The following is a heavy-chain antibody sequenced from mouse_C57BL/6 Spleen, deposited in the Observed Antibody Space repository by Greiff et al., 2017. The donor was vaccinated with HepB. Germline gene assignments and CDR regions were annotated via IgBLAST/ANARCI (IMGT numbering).Heavy chain of an antibody. Sequence: EVQLQQSGPELVKPGASVKISCKASGYTFTDYYMNWVKQSHGKSLEWIGDINPNNGGTSYNQKFKGKATLTVDKSSSTAYMELRSLTSEDSAVYYCARGFITTVVAPWDAMDYWGQGTSVTVAS. CDR3: ARGFITTVVAPWDAMDY. D-gene: IGHD1-1*01. J-gene: IGHJ4*01. CDR2: INPNNGGT. CDR1: GYTFTDYY. V-gene: IGHV1-26*01.